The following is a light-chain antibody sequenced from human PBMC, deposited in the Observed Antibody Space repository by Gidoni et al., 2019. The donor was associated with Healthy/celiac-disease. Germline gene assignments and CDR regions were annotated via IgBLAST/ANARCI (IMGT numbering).Light chain of an antibody. CDR2: DAS. CDR1: QDISNY. CDR3: QQYDNLPLT. J-gene: IGKJ3*01. V-gene: IGKV1-33*01. Sequence: DIQMTQSPSSLCASVGDRVTITCQASQDISNYLNWYQQKPGKAPKLLIYDASNLETGVPSRFSGSGSGTDFTFTISSLQPEDIATYYCQQYDNLPLTFGPXTKVDIK.